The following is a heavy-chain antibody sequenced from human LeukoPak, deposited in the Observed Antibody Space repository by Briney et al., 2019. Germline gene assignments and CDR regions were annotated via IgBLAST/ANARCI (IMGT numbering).Heavy chain of an antibody. J-gene: IGHJ6*02. CDR3: AKGRFSRGFVCYYYGLDV. V-gene: IGHV3-43*02. D-gene: IGHD3-9*01. CDR2: VSGDGGST. CDR1: GFTFKDYA. Sequence: GGSLRLSCAASGFTFKDYAMHWVRQAPGKGLEWVSLVSGDGGSTYYADSVKGRFTISRDNGKNSLYLQMNSLRSEDTALYYCAKGRFSRGFVCYYYGLDVWGQGTTVTVSS.